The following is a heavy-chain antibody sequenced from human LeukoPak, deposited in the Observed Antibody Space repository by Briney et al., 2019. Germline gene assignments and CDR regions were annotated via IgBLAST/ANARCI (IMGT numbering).Heavy chain of an antibody. J-gene: IGHJ6*02. CDR3: AKAGESEYYGSGSYYRMGYYYGMDV. Sequence: GGSLRLSCAASGFTFSSYGMHWVGQAPGKGLEWVAVISYDGSNKYYADSVKGRFTISRDNSKNTLYLQMNSLRAEDTAVYYCAKAGESEYYGSGSYYRMGYYYGMDVWGQGTTVTVSS. V-gene: IGHV3-30*18. D-gene: IGHD3-10*01. CDR1: GFTFSSYG. CDR2: ISYDGSNK.